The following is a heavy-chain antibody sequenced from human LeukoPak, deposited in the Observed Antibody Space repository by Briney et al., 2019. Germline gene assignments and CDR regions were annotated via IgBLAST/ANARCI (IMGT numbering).Heavy chain of an antibody. Sequence: GGSLRLSCAASGFTFSSYAMSWVRQAPGKGLEWVSAISGSGGSTYYADSVKGRFTISRDNSKNTLYLQMNSLRAEDTAVYYCAEGGLWEYGDYVSGYWGQGTLVTVSS. CDR1: GFTFSSYA. V-gene: IGHV3-23*01. CDR2: ISGSGGST. J-gene: IGHJ4*02. CDR3: AEGGLWEYGDYVSGY. D-gene: IGHD4-17*01.